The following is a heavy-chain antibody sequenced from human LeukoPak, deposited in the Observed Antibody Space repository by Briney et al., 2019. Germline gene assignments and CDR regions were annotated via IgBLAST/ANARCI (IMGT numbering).Heavy chain of an antibody. D-gene: IGHD6-6*01. Sequence: GRSLRLSCAASGFTFSSYAMHWVRQAPGKGLEWVAVISYDGSNKYYADSVKGRFTISRDNSKNTLYLQMNSLRSDDTAVYICARDVNLRQLVDWGQGTLVIVSS. V-gene: IGHV3-30-3*01. CDR2: ISYDGSNK. CDR3: ARDVNLRQLVD. CDR1: GFTFSSYA. J-gene: IGHJ4*02.